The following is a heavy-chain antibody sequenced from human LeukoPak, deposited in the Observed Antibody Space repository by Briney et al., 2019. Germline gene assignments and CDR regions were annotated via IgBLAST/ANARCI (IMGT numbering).Heavy chain of an antibody. Sequence: GGSLRLSCAASGFTVSTNYMNWVRQAPGKGLEWVSVIYSGGTTYYADSVKGRFTISRDNSKNTVYLQMNSLRAEDTAVYYCARSYSGSLNWFDPWGQGTLVTASS. D-gene: IGHD1-26*01. CDR2: IYSGGTT. J-gene: IGHJ5*02. CDR3: ARSYSGSLNWFDP. V-gene: IGHV3-53*01. CDR1: GFTVSTNY.